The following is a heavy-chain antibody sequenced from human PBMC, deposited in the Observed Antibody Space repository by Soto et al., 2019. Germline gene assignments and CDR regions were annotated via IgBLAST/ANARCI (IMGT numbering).Heavy chain of an antibody. CDR2: IYYSGST. CDR1: GGSISSYY. CDR3: ARRGTRITMVRGAFDY. Sequence: SETLSLTCTVSGGSISSYYWSWIRQPPGKGLEWIGYIYYSGSTNYNPSLRSRVTISVDTSKNQFSLKLSSVTAADTAVYYCARRGTRITMVRGAFDYWGQGTLVTVSS. D-gene: IGHD3-10*01. V-gene: IGHV4-59*12. J-gene: IGHJ4*02.